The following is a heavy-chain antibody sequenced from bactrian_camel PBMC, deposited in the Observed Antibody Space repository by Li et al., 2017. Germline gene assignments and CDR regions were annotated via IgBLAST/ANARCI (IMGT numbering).Heavy chain of an antibody. D-gene: IGHD7*01. CDR1: GFTFSSYA. Sequence: VQLVESGGGLVQPGGSLRLFCTASGFTFSSYAMSWIRQAPGKEREAVASIYAGGLGTKYADSVKGRFTFSQDNAKNTVYLQMNSLKPEDTAMYYCAAIPRYLSWWPLTAGAVAGWGQGTQVTVS. V-gene: IGHV3S31*01. CDR2: IYAGGLGT. CDR3: AAIPRYLSWWPLTAGAVAG. J-gene: IGHJ4*01.